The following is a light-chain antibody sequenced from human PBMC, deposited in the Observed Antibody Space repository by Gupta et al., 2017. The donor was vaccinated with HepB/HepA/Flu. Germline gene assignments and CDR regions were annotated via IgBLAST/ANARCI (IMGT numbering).Light chain of an antibody. CDR2: GAS. CDR1: QSVDTRS. J-gene: IGKJ1*01. Sequence: IVLTQSPCTLSLSPGARAPRSCRASQSVDTRSFLWYQQNPGQTPRILIYGASTRAIGIPDRISGSGSGTDFTLTISRLEPEDSAVYYCQQYGATPWTFGQGTRVEIK. CDR3: QQYGATPWT. V-gene: IGKV3-20*01.